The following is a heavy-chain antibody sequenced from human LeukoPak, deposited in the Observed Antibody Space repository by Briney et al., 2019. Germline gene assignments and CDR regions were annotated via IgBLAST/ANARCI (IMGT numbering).Heavy chain of an antibody. CDR2: IYYSGST. J-gene: IGHJ5*02. Sequence: SETLSLTCTVSGGSISSYYWSWLRQPPGKGLEWIGYIYYSGSTNYNPSLKSRVTISVDTSKNQFSLKLSSVTAADTAVYYCARVLLEYSSSSLSHWFDPWGQGTLVTVSS. V-gene: IGHV4-59*01. CDR1: GGSISSYY. D-gene: IGHD6-6*01. CDR3: ARVLLEYSSSSLSHWFDP.